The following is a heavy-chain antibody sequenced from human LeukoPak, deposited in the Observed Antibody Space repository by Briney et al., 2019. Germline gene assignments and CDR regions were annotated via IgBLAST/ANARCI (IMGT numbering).Heavy chain of an antibody. CDR3: AIVGSGRSSHP. CDR2: IKEDGSQN. D-gene: IGHD3-3*01. J-gene: IGHJ5*02. V-gene: IGHV3-7*01. Sequence: PGGSLRLSCAASGFISSNVWLSWVRQAPGKGLEWVGNIKEDGSQNNYVDAAEGRFTISRDTARNTLHLQIKSLRAEDTAMYNCAIVGSGRSSHPWGQGTLVTVAS. CDR1: GFISSNVW.